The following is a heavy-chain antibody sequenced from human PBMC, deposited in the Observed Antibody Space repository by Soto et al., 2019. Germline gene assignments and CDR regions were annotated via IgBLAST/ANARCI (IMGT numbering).Heavy chain of an antibody. Sequence: GESLKISCKGSGYSFTSYWIGWVRQMPGKGLEWMGIIYPGDSDTRYSPSFQGQVTISADKSISTAYLQWSSLKASDTAMYYCARHIRGKGYYYYYMDVWGKGTTVTVSS. CDR2: IYPGDSDT. V-gene: IGHV5-51*01. J-gene: IGHJ6*03. CDR3: ARHIRGKGYYYYYMDV. CDR1: GYSFTSYW.